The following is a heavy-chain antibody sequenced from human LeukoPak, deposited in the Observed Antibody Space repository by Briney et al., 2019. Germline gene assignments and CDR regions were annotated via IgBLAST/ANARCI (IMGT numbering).Heavy chain of an antibody. J-gene: IGHJ6*02. CDR1: GGSFSGYY. V-gene: IGHV4-34*01. D-gene: IGHD5-18*01. CDR3: ARGPYTAMDDYYYYGMDV. CDR2: INHSGGT. Sequence: SETLSLTCAVYGGSFSGYYWSWIRQPPGRGLEWIGEINHSGGTNYNPSLKSRVTISVDTSKNQFSLKLSSVTAADTAVYYCARGPYTAMDDYYYYGMDVWGQGTTVTVSS.